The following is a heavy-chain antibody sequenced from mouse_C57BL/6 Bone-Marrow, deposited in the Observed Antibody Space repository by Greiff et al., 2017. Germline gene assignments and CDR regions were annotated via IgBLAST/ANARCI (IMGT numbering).Heavy chain of an antibody. V-gene: IGHV5-17*01. D-gene: IGHD6-1*01. CDR3: ARGAGQAWFAY. CDR2: ISSGSSTI. J-gene: IGHJ3*01. Sequence: EVQGVESGGGLVKPGGSLKLSCAASGFTFSDYGMHWVRQAPEKGLEWVAYISSGSSTIDDADKVQGRFTISRDNAKNTLFLQMTRLRSEDTAMYYCARGAGQAWFAYWGQGTLVTVSA. CDR1: GFTFSDYG.